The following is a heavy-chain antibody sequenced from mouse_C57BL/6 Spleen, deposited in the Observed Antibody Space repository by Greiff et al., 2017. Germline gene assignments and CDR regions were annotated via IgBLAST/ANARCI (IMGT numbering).Heavy chain of an antibody. J-gene: IGHJ2*01. V-gene: IGHV1-80*01. CDR2: IYPGDGDT. D-gene: IGHD2-4*01. Sequence: VQLQQSGAELVKPGASVKISCKASGYAFSSYWMNWVKQRPGKGLEWIGQIYPGDGDTNYNGQFKGKATLTADKSSSTAYMQLSSLTSEDSAVYFCARGGDYDGLDYWGQGTTLTVSS. CDR1: GYAFSSYW. CDR3: ARGGDYDGLDY.